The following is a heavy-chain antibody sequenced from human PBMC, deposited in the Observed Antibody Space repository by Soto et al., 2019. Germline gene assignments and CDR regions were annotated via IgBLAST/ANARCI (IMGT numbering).Heavy chain of an antibody. Sequence: QVQLVQSGAEVKKPGASVKVSCKASGYTFTSYAMHWVRQAPGQRLEWMGWINAGNGNTKYSQKFQGRVTITRDTSASTAYMELSSLRSEGTAVYYCARGSGIRYYYYMDVWGKGTTVTVSS. V-gene: IGHV1-3*01. CDR1: GYTFTSYA. D-gene: IGHD2-15*01. CDR2: INAGNGNT. J-gene: IGHJ6*03. CDR3: ARGSGIRYYYYMDV.